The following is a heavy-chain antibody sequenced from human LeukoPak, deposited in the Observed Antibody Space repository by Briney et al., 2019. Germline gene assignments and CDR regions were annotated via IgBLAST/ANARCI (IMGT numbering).Heavy chain of an antibody. CDR3: ARHAVVITDDAFDI. CDR2: IYYSWST. J-gene: IGHJ3*02. CDR1: VRSIKSHY. D-gene: IGHD3-22*01. V-gene: IGHV4-59*11. Sequence: PSETLSLTCTVSVRSIKSHYWRCTRQSPGKGLEWIGDIYYSWSTNYNPSLKSRVTILVDTSKNQFSLKVSSVTAEDTAVYYCARHAVVITDDAFDIWGQGTVVTVSS.